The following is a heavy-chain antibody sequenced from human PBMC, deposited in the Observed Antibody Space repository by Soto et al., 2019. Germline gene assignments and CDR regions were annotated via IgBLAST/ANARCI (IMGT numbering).Heavy chain of an antibody. CDR1: GYTFTGYY. J-gene: IGHJ6*02. V-gene: IGHV1-2*02. Sequence: QVQLVQSGAEVKKPGASVKVSCKASGYTFTGYYMHWVRQAPGQGLEWMGWINPNSGGTNYAQKFQGRVTMTRDTSNSTAYMELSRLRSDDTAVYYCARDPIYDFWSGYFPSYYYYYGMDVWGQGTTVTVSS. D-gene: IGHD3-3*01. CDR3: ARDPIYDFWSGYFPSYYYYYGMDV. CDR2: INPNSGGT.